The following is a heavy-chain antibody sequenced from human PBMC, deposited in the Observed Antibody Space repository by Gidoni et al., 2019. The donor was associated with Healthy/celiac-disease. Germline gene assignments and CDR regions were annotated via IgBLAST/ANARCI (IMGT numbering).Heavy chain of an antibody. D-gene: IGHD2-15*01. J-gene: IGHJ5*02. V-gene: IGHV4-39*01. CDR3: ARHVGGIVVVVAATPAGFDP. CDR2: IYSSGST. Sequence: QLQLQESGPGLVKPSETLSLTCTVSGGSISSGSYYWGWIRQPPGKGLEWIGIIYSSGSTYDNPSLKSRVTSSGDTSKNQCSLKLSSVTAADTAVYYCARHVGGIVVVVAATPAGFDPWGQGTLVTVSS. CDR1: GGSISSGSYY.